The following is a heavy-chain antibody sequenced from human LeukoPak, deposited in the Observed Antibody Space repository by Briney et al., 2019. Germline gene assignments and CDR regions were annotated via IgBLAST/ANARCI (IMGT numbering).Heavy chain of an antibody. Sequence: GGSLRLSCAASGFTVSSNYMSWVRQAPGKGLEWVSVIYSGGSTYYADSVKGRFTISRDNSKNTLYLQMNSLRAEDTAVYYCARDSSSYYDSSDYWGQGTLVTVSS. D-gene: IGHD3-22*01. V-gene: IGHV3-66*01. J-gene: IGHJ4*02. CDR3: ARDSSSYYDSSDY. CDR2: IYSGGST. CDR1: GFTVSSNY.